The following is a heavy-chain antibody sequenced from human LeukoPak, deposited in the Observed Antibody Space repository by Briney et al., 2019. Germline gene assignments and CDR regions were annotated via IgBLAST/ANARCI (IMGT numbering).Heavy chain of an antibody. D-gene: IGHD1-14*01. CDR2: IKSKTDGGTT. Sequence: PSETLSLTCTVSGYSISSGYYWGWIRQPPGKGLEWVGRIKSKTDGGTTDYAAPVKGRFTISRDDSKNTLYLQMNSLKTEDTAVYYCTTDDRTGTTGYWGQGTLVTVSS. CDR3: TTDDRTGTTGY. CDR1: GYSISSGYY. J-gene: IGHJ4*02. V-gene: IGHV3-15*01.